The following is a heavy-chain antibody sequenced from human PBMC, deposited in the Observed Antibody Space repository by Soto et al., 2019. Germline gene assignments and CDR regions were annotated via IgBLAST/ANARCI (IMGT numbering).Heavy chain of an antibody. D-gene: IGHD3-22*01. CDR3: ASDPGTCYDSSGLDV. J-gene: IGHJ6*02. CDR1: GFTFSSYW. V-gene: IGHV3-7*03. Sequence: GGSLRLSCAASGFTFSSYWMSWVRQAPGKGLECVDNIKQDGSEKYYVDSVKGRFTISRDNAKNSLYLQMNSLRAEDTAVYYCASDPGTCYDSSGLDVWGQGTTVTVS. CDR2: IKQDGSEK.